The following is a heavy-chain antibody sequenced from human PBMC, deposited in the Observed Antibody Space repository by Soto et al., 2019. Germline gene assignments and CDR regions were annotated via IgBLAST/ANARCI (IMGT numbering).Heavy chain of an antibody. V-gene: IGHV4-30-4*01. CDR2: IYYSGST. CDR1: GGSISSGDYY. D-gene: IGHD3-9*01. J-gene: IGHJ5*02. Sequence: PSETLSLTCTVSGGSISSGDYYWSWIRQPPGKGLEWIGYIYYSGSTYYNPSLKSRVTISVDTSKNQFSLKLSSVTAADTAVYYCARIGYYDILTVGNNWFDPWGQGTLVTVSS. CDR3: ARIGYYDILTVGNNWFDP.